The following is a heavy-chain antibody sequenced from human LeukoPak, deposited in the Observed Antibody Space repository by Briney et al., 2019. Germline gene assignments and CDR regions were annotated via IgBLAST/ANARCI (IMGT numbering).Heavy chain of an antibody. Sequence: ASVNVSCKASGCTFTNYYMHWVRQAPGQGLEWVGLINPTGTGTNYAQKFRGRVTLTRDTSTTTVYMELSSLRSEDTAVYYCAREESGGYFDYWGQGTPVTVSS. CDR3: AREESGGYFDY. CDR1: GCTFTNYY. CDR2: INPTGTGT. D-gene: IGHD2-8*02. J-gene: IGHJ4*02. V-gene: IGHV1-46*01.